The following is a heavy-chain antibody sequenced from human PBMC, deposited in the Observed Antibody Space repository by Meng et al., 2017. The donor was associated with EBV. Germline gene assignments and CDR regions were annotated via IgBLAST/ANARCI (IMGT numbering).Heavy chain of an antibody. CDR2: LPYDGGNT. D-gene: IGHD1-26*01. J-gene: IGHJ5*02. V-gene: IGHV3-30*03. Sequence: GRLVGRGGAVVKPGRSLGLSCAASGFTFSGYGMFWVGQAAGKGPEWVAILPYDGGNTYYSDSVKGRFTISRDNSKKTLYLQMNSLRAEDTAVYYCARDLSGRFDPWGQGTLVTVSS. CDR3: ARDLSGRFDP. CDR1: GFTFSGYG.